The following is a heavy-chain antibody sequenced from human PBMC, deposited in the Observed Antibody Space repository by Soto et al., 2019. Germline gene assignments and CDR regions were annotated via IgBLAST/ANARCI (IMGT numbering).Heavy chain of an antibody. CDR2: LYYTVST. CDR1: GGSIISHY. CDR3: AGRYGGSLDY. D-gene: IGHD2-15*01. J-gene: IGHJ4*02. V-gene: IGHV4-59*08. Sequence: SETLSLPCTVSGGSIISHYWSWIRQPPGKGLKWIGYLYYTVSTYYNPSLTSRVTISVDTSKNHFSLKLSSVTAADTAVYSFAGRYGGSLDYGGQGTLVTVSS.